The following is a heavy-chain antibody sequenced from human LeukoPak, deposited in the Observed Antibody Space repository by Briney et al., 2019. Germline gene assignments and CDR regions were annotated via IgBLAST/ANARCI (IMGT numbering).Heavy chain of an antibody. D-gene: IGHD3-9*01. J-gene: IGHJ5*02. CDR2: IYTSGST. CDR1: GGSMSSYY. Sequence: SETLSLTCTVSGGSMSSYYWSWIRQPAGKGLGWIGRIYTSGSTNYNPSLKSRVTMSVDTSKNQFSLKLSSVTAADTAVYYCARAWVRYFDRENWFDPWGQGTLVTVSS. V-gene: IGHV4-4*07. CDR3: ARAWVRYFDRENWFDP.